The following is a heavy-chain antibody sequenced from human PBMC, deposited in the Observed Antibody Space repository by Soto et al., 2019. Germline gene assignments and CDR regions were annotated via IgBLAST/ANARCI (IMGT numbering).Heavy chain of an antibody. CDR1: GVSITSYF. D-gene: IGHD3-16*01. CDR2: IYYSGTT. Sequence: PSETLSLTCTVSGVSITSYFWSWIRQPPGKGLEWIGYIYYSGTTNYNSYLKSRLSLSVDMSKNQFSLKLASVTAADTAVYFCARSQRGRTAFTFDYWGQGALVTVSS. J-gene: IGHJ4*02. V-gene: IGHV4-59*01. CDR3: ARSQRGRTAFTFDY.